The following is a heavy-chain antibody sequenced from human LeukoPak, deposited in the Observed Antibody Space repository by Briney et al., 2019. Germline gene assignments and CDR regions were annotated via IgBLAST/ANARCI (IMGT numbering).Heavy chain of an antibody. D-gene: IGHD2-8*01. CDR2: IIAIFGTA. CDR3: ARTKDAFDI. Sequence: GASVKVSCKASGGTFISYAISWVRQAPGQGLEWMGRIIAIFGTANYAQKFQGRVTITTDESTSTAYMELSSLRSEDTAVYYCARTKDAFDIWGQGTMVTVSS. V-gene: IGHV1-69*05. J-gene: IGHJ3*02. CDR1: GGTFISYA.